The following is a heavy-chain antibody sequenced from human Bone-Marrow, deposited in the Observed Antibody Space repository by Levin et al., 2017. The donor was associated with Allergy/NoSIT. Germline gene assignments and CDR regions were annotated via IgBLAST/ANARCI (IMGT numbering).Heavy chain of an antibody. CDR2: ISYDGSNE. V-gene: IGHV3-30*18. Sequence: GESLKISCAASGFTFSSSGMHWVRQAPGKGLEWVAVISYDGSNEYYADSVKGRFTISRDNSKNTLYLQVNSLRAEDTAVYYCANDLRSSAGPATSYGMDVWGQGTTVTVSS. CDR3: ANDLRSSAGPATSYGMDV. D-gene: IGHD5/OR15-5a*01. J-gene: IGHJ6*02. CDR1: GFTFSSSG.